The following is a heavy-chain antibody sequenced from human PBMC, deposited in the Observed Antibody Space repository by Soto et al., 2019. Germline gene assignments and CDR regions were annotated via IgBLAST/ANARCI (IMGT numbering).Heavy chain of an antibody. CDR1: GFTFSSYA. J-gene: IGHJ4*02. CDR3: ARRGTGGDYDY. V-gene: IGHV3-23*01. D-gene: IGHD1-26*01. CDR2: ISGSGGST. Sequence: EVQLLESGGGLVQPGGSLRLSCAASGFTFSSYAMRWVRQAPVKGLEWVSAISGSGGSTYYADSVKGRFTISSDKSNNTLYLQMNMLRAADRAVYYCARRGTGGDYDYWGQGTLVTVSS.